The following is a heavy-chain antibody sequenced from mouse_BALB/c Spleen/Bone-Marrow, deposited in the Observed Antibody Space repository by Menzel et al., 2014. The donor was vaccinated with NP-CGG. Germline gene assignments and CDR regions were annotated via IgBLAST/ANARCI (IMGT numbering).Heavy chain of an antibody. D-gene: IGHD4-1*01. CDR1: GYTFTSYY. J-gene: IGHJ4*01. CDR3: ARKENWAYAMDY. V-gene: IGHV1S56*01. Sequence: QVQLQQSGPELVKPGASVKMSCKASGYTFTSYYIHWVKQRPGQGLEWIGRIYPGDGSTKYNEKFKGKTTLTADKSSSTAYMLLSSLTSEDSAIYFCARKENWAYAMDYWGQGTSVTVSS. CDR2: IYPGDGST.